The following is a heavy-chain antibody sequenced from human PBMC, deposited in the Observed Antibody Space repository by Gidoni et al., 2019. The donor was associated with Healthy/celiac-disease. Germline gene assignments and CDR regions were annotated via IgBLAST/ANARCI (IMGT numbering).Heavy chain of an antibody. CDR2: IRYDGSNK. Sequence: QVQLVESGGGVVQPGGSLRLSCAASGFTVSSYGMHWVRQAPGKGREWVAFIRYDGSNKYYADSVKGRFTISRDNSKNTLYLQMNSLRAEDTAVYYCAKGSIAARHWFDPWGQGTLVTVSS. CDR1: GFTVSSYG. V-gene: IGHV3-30*02. D-gene: IGHD6-6*01. J-gene: IGHJ5*02. CDR3: AKGSIAARHWFDP.